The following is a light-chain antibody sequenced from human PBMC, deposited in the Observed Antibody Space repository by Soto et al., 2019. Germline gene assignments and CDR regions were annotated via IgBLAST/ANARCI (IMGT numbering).Light chain of an antibody. J-gene: IGKJ1*01. V-gene: IGKV1-27*01. CDR1: QGISNF. CDR3: QKYNSAPWT. CDR2: AAS. Sequence: DIQMTQSPSSLSASVGDRLTITCRASQGISNFLAWYQQKPGKVPKLLIYAASTLQSGVPSRFSGSGSGTDFTLTISSLQPEDVATYYCQKYNSAPWTFGQGTTVDIK.